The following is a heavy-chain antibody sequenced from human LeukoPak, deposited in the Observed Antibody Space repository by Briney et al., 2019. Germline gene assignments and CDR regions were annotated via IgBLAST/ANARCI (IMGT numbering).Heavy chain of an antibody. CDR1: GYSFTNYW. CDR2: IYPGDSDT. Sequence: GESLKISCKGSGYSFTNYWIAWVRQMPGKGLEWMGIIYPGDSDTRYSPSFQGQVTISADKSISTAYLQWSSLKASDTAMYYCASPIRTVDAAVAFDYWGQGTLVTVSS. CDR3: ASPIRTVDAAVAFDY. D-gene: IGHD5-18*01. V-gene: IGHV5-51*01. J-gene: IGHJ4*02.